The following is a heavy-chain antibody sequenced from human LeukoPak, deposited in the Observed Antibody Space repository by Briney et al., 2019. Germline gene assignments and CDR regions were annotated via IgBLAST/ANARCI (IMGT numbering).Heavy chain of an antibody. CDR1: GGSITTYY. Sequence: SETLSLTCTVSGGSITTYYWSWIRQPPGKGLEWIGFIFYSGSTNYNPSLKSRVTISLNTSKTQFSLKLSSVTAADTAVYYCARVPGYCSSTSCYPYYYYGMDVWGQGTTVTVSS. J-gene: IGHJ6*02. CDR3: ARVPGYCSSTSCYPYYYYGMDV. D-gene: IGHD2-2*01. V-gene: IGHV4-59*01. CDR2: IFYSGST.